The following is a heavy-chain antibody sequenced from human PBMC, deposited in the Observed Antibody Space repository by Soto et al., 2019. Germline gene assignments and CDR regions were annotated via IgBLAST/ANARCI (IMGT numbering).Heavy chain of an antibody. CDR2: LSYDGRTE. V-gene: IGHV3-30*18. Sequence: QVQLVESGGGVVQPGRSLRLSCAASGFTFSYYAMHWVRQAPGEGLEWVAVLSYDGRTEYYTDSVKGRFTISRDNSKNTLFLQMNSLRTEDTAVYYCAKDWGYYDTSGYYFDYRGQGTLVTVSS. CDR1: GFTFSYYA. D-gene: IGHD3-22*01. J-gene: IGHJ4*02. CDR3: AKDWGYYDTSGYYFDY.